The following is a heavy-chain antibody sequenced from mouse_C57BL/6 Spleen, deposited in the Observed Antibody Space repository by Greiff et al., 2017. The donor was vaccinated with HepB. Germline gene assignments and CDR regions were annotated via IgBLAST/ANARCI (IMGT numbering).Heavy chain of an antibody. CDR3: ARSGDSSGYWYFDV. V-gene: IGHV1-69*01. J-gene: IGHJ1*03. D-gene: IGHD3-2*02. Sequence: QVQLQQPGAELVMPGASVKLSCKASGYTFTSYWMHWVKQRPGQGLEWIGEIDPSDSYTNYNQKFQGKSTVTVGKSSSTAYMQLSSLTSEDSAVYYCARSGDSSGYWYFDVWGTGTTVTVSS. CDR1: GYTFTSYW. CDR2: IDPSDSYT.